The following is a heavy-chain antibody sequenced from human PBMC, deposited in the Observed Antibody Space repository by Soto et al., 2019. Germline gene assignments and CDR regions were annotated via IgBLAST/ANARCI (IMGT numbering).Heavy chain of an antibody. CDR2: IYYSGST. J-gene: IGHJ5*02. CDR3: ARERITMVRGTNWFDP. D-gene: IGHD3-10*01. CDR1: GGSISRYY. V-gene: IGHV4-59*12. Sequence: SETLSLTCTVSGGSISRYYWSWIRQPPGKGLEWIGYIYYSGSTNYNPSLKSRVTISVDTSKNQFSLKLSSVTAADTAVYYCARERITMVRGTNWFDPWGQGTLVTVSS.